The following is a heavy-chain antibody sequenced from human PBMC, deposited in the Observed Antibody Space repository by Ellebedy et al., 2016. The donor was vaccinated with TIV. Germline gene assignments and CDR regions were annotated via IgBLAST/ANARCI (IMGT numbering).Heavy chain of an antibody. CDR2: INTDGSST. J-gene: IGHJ4*02. CDR1: GFTFSSYG. V-gene: IGHV3-74*01. CDR3: ARAYGGYNPLDY. D-gene: IGHD5-12*01. Sequence: PGGSLRLSCAASGFTFSSYGMHWVRQAPGQGLVWVSRINTDGSSTTYADSVKGRFTISRDNAKNTLYLQMNSLRAEDTAVYYCARAYGGYNPLDYWGQGTLVTVSS.